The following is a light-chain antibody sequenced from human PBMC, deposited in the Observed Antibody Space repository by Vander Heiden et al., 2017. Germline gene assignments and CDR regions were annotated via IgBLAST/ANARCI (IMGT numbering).Light chain of an antibody. CDR3: QQSSSAPRT. CDR2: EAS. V-gene: IGKV4-1*01. CDR1: QSALSRTHHKNY. Sequence: DIVLIHSTYYHAVFLAERTTHHRKPSQSALSRTHHKNYLAWYQQIPGQPPKLLINEASTRETGVPDRFSGSGSGTDFTLTISSLEAEDVAVYYCQQSSSAPRTFGGGTKVEIK. J-gene: IGKJ4*01.